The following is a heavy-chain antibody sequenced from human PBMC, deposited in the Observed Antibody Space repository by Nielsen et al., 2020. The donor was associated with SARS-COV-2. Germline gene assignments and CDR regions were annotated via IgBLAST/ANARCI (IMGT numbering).Heavy chain of an antibody. CDR2: ISYDGSTK. CDR1: GFTFGSYG. Sequence: GGSLRLSCAVSGFTFGSYGMHWVRQAPGKGLEWVAVISYDGSTKDSVKGRFTISRDNSKNTLYLQMTNLRAEDTAIYYCAKDRIEGDSLTGYGTGGMDVWGQGTTVTVSS. D-gene: IGHD3-9*01. CDR3: AKDRIEGDSLTGYGTGGMDV. J-gene: IGHJ6*02. V-gene: IGHV3-30*18.